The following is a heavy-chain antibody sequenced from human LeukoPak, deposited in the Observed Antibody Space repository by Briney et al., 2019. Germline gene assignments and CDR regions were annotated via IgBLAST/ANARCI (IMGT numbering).Heavy chain of an antibody. J-gene: IGHJ4*02. D-gene: IGHD5-18*01. Sequence: PGRSLRLSCAASGFTFSSYGMHWVRQAPGKGLEWVAVISYDESNKYYADSVKGRFTISRDNSKNTLYLQMNSLRAEDTAVYYCAKQDTAMVTPLDYWGQGTLVTVSS. CDR3: AKQDTAMVTPLDY. CDR2: ISYDESNK. CDR1: GFTFSSYG. V-gene: IGHV3-30*18.